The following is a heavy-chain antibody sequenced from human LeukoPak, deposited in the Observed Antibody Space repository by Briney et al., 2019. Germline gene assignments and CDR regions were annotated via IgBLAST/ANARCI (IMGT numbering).Heavy chain of an antibody. J-gene: IGHJ3*02. D-gene: IGHD3-16*01. V-gene: IGHV1-2*02. CDR3: ASFEYLPEARRTNVWGIAHYRLDAFDI. CDR1: GYTFTGYY. CDR2: INPNSGGT. Sequence: ASVKVSCKASGYTFTGYYMHWVRQAPGQGLEWMGWINPNSGGTNYAQKFQGRVTMTRDTSISTAYMELSRLRSDDTAVYYCASFEYLPEARRTNVWGIAHYRLDAFDIWGQGTMVTVSS.